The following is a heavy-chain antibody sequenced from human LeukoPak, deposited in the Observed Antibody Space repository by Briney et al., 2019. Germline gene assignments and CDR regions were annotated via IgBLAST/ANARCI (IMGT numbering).Heavy chain of an antibody. D-gene: IGHD3-3*01. CDR3: AKSRYYDFWSGFPLDY. CDR2: ISGSGGST. V-gene: IGHV3-23*01. J-gene: IGHJ4*02. CDR1: GFTFSSYA. Sequence: GGSLRLSCAASGFTFSSYAMSWVRQAPGKGLEWVSAISGSGGSTYYADSVKGRFTISRDNSKNTLYLQVNSLRAEDTAVYYCAKSRYYDFWSGFPLDYWGQGTLVTVSS.